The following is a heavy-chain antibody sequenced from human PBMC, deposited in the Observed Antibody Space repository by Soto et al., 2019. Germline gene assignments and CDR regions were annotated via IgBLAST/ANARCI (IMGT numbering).Heavy chain of an antibody. CDR1: GFMFRNHA. J-gene: IGHJ4*02. CDR2: ISFDGGNA. CDR3: AGDAGYVTKMVFVSPIDS. D-gene: IGHD2-8*01. Sequence: QVYLVESGGGVVQPGRSLRLSCAASGFMFRNHAMHWVRQAPGKGLDWVSVISFDGGNAFYADSVKGRFTISRDNSRNTLYLQMDSLTPEDTAVYYCAGDAGYVTKMVFVSPIDSWGQGALVTVSS. V-gene: IGHV3-30-3*01.